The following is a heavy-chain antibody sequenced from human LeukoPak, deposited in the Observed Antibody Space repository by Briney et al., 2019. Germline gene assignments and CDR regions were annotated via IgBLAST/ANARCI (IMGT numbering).Heavy chain of an antibody. CDR2: ISWNSGSI. CDR1: GFTFDDYA. D-gene: IGHD6-19*01. Sequence: GGSLRLSCAASGFTFDDYAMHWVGQAPGKGLEWVSGISWNSGSIGYADSVKGRFTISRDNAKNSLYLQMNSLRAEDTALYYCAKDIVAGDYYYYYMDVWGKGTTVTVSS. J-gene: IGHJ6*03. V-gene: IGHV3-9*01. CDR3: AKDIVAGDYYYYYMDV.